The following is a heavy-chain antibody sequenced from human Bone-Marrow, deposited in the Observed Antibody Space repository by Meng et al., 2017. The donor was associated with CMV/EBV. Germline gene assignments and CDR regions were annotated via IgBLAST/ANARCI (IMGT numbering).Heavy chain of an antibody. J-gene: IGHJ6*02. Sequence: WGRKAPGRGVEGVANIKQGGSEKYYVDSVKGRFTISRDNAKNSLSLQMNSLRAEDTAVYYCARGGEDGGLFEWMTRNYYYYYGMDVWGQGTTVTVSS. V-gene: IGHV3-7*03. CDR3: ARGGEDGGLFEWMTRNYYYYYGMDV. D-gene: IGHD3-10*01. CDR2: IKQGGSEK.